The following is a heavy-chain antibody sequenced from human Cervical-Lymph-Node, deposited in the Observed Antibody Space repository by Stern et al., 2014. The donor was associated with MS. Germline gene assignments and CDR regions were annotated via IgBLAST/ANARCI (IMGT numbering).Heavy chain of an antibody. V-gene: IGHV4-59*01. CDR2: IYYSGST. CDR3: ARATDILTGHYPYYFDY. Sequence: QVQLQESGPGLVQPSETLSLTCSVSGGSIRSYYWSWIRQPPGKGLEWIGYIYYSGSTNYNPSLKSRVTISVDTSKNQFSLKLSPVTAADTAVYYCARATDILTGHYPYYFDYWGQGTLVTVSS. J-gene: IGHJ4*02. CDR1: GGSIRSYY. D-gene: IGHD3-9*01.